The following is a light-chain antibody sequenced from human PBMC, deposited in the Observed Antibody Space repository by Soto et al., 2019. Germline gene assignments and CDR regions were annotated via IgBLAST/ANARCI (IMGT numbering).Light chain of an antibody. CDR1: QSVSSN. V-gene: IGKV3-15*01. CDR2: GAS. Sequence: EIVMTQSPDTLSVSPGERATLSCRASQSVSSNLAWYQQKPGQAPRLLIYGASTRATGIPARFSGSGSGTEFTLTISSLQSEDFAVYYCQQYNDWLTFGGGTKVAIK. CDR3: QQYNDWLT. J-gene: IGKJ4*01.